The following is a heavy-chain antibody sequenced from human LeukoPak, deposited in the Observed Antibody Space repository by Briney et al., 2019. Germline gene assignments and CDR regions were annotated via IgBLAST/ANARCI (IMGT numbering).Heavy chain of an antibody. CDR1: GFTFSSYS. CDR2: ISSSSSYI. D-gene: IGHD3-22*01. V-gene: IGHV3-21*01. CDR3: ARDDTNSYYYDSSGPAHAFDI. J-gene: IGHJ3*02. Sequence: KPGGSLRLSCAASGFTFSSYSMNWVRQAPGKGLEWVSSISSSSSYIYYADSVKGRFTIPKDNAKISLYLQMNSLRAEDTAVYYCARDDTNSYYYDSSGPAHAFDIWGQGTMVTVSS.